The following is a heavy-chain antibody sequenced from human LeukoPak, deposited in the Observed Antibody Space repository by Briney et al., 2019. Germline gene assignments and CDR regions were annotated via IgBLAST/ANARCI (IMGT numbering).Heavy chain of an antibody. CDR1: GGSISSYY. J-gene: IGHJ3*02. D-gene: IGHD2-2*01. V-gene: IGHV4-59*12. Sequence: SETLSLTCTVSGGSISSYYWSWIRQPPWKGREWIGYIYYSGSTNYNPSLKSRVTISVDTSKNQFSLKLSSVTAADTAVYYCAREPVPYAFDIWGQGTMVTVSS. CDR3: AREPVPYAFDI. CDR2: IYYSGST.